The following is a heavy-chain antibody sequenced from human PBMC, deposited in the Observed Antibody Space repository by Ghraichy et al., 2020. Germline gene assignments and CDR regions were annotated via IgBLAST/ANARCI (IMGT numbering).Heavy chain of an antibody. D-gene: IGHD2/OR15-2a*01. V-gene: IGHV6-1*01. Sequence: SQTLSLTCAISGDSVSSNNVAWNWIRQSPSRGLEWLGRTYYESKWYNDYAVSVRSRITVNPDTSKNQISLQLNSLTPEDTAVYYCARWHNSAFDIWGQGKMVTVSS. CDR1: GDSVSSNNVA. CDR3: ARWHNSAFDI. CDR2: TYYESKWYN. J-gene: IGHJ3*02.